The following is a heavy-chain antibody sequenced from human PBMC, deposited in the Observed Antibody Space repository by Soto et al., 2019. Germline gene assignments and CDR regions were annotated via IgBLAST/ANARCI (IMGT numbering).Heavy chain of an antibody. V-gene: IGHV4-4*02. CDR3: ARRSLVVSSTWLDY. J-gene: IGHJ4*02. D-gene: IGHD3-22*01. Sequence: QVQLQESGPGLVKPSGTLSLTCAVSSGSISSSNWWNWVRQPPGKGLEWIGEIYYSGTTNYNPSLKSRVTISVDKSKNQFSLNLSSVTAADTAMYYCARRSLVVSSTWLDYWGQGTLVTVSS. CDR1: SGSISSSNW. CDR2: IYYSGTT.